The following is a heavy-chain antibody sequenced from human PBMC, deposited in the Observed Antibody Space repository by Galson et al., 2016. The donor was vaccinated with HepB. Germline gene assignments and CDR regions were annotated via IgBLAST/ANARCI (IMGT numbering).Heavy chain of an antibody. Sequence: SLRLSCAVSGSIFSGYWMSWARQAPGEGLEWVANINPDGSQNDYVHSVRGRFTISRDNAKNSLFLYMNNVRADDTSLYYCARGRYCSGGGCYKDYWGQGTLGTVSS. CDR2: INPDGSQN. J-gene: IGHJ4*02. V-gene: IGHV3-7*03. CDR1: GSIFSGYW. CDR3: ARGRYCSGGGCYKDY. D-gene: IGHD2-15*01.